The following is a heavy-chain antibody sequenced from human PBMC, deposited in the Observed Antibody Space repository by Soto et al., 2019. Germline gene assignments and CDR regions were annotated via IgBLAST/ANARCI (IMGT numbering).Heavy chain of an antibody. J-gene: IGHJ4*02. CDR2: ISYDGSNK. V-gene: IGHV3-30*18. CDR3: AKASAYCSSTSCGGY. D-gene: IGHD2-2*01. Sequence: VGSLRLSCAASGFTFSSYGMHWVRQAPGKGLEWVTVISYDGSNKYYADSVKGRFTISRDNSKNTLYLQMNSLRAEDTAVYYCAKASAYCSSTSCGGYWGQGTLVTVSS. CDR1: GFTFSSYG.